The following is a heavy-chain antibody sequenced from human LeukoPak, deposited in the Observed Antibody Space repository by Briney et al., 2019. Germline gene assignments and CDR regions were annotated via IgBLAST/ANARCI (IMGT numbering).Heavy chain of an antibody. V-gene: IGHV4-39*07. D-gene: IGHD1-26*01. CDR3: ASLGGSGRYSDAFDI. CDR1: GGSISSSTYY. CDR2: IYYSGST. Sequence: SETLSLTCIVSGGSISSSTYYWGWIRQPPGKGLEWIGSIYYSGSTYYNPSLKSRVTISVDTSKNQFSLKLSSVTAADTAVYYCASLGGSGRYSDAFDIWGQGTMVTVSS. J-gene: IGHJ3*02.